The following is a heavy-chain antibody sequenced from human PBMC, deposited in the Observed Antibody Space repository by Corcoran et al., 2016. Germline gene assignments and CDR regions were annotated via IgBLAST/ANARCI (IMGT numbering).Heavy chain of an antibody. CDR3: TTDRSITIFGVVIRGGGGMDV. CDR2: IKSKTDGGTT. D-gene: IGHD3-3*01. Sequence: EVQLVESGGGLVKPGGSLRLSCAASGFTFSNAWMNWVRQAPGKGLEWVGRIKSKTDGGTTDYAAPVKGRFTISRDDSKNTLYLQMNSLKTEDTAVYYCTTDRSITIFGVVIRGGGGMDVWGQGTTVTVSS. J-gene: IGHJ6*02. CDR1: GFTFSNAW. V-gene: IGHV3-15*07.